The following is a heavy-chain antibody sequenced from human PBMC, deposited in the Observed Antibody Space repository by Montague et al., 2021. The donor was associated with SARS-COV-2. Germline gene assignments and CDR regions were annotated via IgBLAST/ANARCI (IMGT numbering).Heavy chain of an antibody. CDR1: LGSCSDYY. J-gene: IGHJ5*02. Sequence: SETLSLTCAVYLGSCSDYYWPWTRQSPAKLQSSNEVISHSADTNYNPSLNSRVSMSMDTSNNQFSLRLDSVTAADTAVYYCARDRLVDRARRTGAWIGPWGQGTLVTVSA. D-gene: IGHD3-10*01. V-gene: IGHV4-34*01. CDR3: ARDRLVDRARRTGAWIGP. CDR2: ISHSADT.